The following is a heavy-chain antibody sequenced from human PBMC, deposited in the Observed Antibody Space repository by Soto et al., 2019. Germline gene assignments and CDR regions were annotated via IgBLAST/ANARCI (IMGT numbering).Heavy chain of an antibody. CDR2: IYYSGST. J-gene: IGHJ6*02. Sequence: SETLSLTCTVSGGSVSSGSYYWSWIRQPPGKGLEWIGYIYYSGSTNYNPSLKSRVTISVDTSKNQFSLKLSSVTAADTAVYYCARDGDFWSGLYGMDVWGQGTTVTVSS. V-gene: IGHV4-61*01. D-gene: IGHD3-3*01. CDR1: GGSVSSGSYY. CDR3: ARDGDFWSGLYGMDV.